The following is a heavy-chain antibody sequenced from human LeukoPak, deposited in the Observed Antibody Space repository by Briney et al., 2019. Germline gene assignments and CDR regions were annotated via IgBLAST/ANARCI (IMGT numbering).Heavy chain of an antibody. CDR1: GYTFNTFD. V-gene: IGHV1-8*03. Sequence: ASVKVSCKASGYTFNTFDINWVRQARGQGLEWMGGMNTDSGKTAYAQRFQGRVNITRNASVNTVYLEVSGLRSEDTAVYYCARGRRVRGVINVYYYYYMDVWGKGTTVTVSS. CDR2: MNTDSGKT. CDR3: ARGRRVRGVINVYYYYYMDV. D-gene: IGHD3-10*01. J-gene: IGHJ6*03.